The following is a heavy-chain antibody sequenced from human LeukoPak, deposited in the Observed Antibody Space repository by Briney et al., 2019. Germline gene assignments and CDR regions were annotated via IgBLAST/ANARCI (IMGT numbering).Heavy chain of an antibody. CDR1: GFTFRSYA. Sequence: GGSLRLSCAASGFTFRSYAMSWVRQAPGKGLEWVSAISGSGGSTYYADSVKGRFTISRDNSKNTLYLQMNSLRAEDTAVYYCAKDLLWFGGTGGMDVWGKGTTVTVSS. V-gene: IGHV3-23*01. CDR2: ISGSGGST. CDR3: AKDLLWFGGTGGMDV. D-gene: IGHD3-10*01. J-gene: IGHJ6*04.